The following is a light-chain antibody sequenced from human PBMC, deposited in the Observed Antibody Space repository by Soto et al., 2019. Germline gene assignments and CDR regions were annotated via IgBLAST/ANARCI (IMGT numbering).Light chain of an antibody. J-gene: IGKJ4*01. CDR3: QRRSNWPLT. CDR2: DAS. V-gene: IGKV3-11*01. CDR1: QRVSSY. Sequence: EVVLTQSPATLSLSPGERATLSCRASQRVSSYLAWYQQKPGQAPRLLIYDASNRATGVPARFSGSGSGTDFTHTISSLEPEDVAVYYCQRRSNWPLTFGGGTKVEIK.